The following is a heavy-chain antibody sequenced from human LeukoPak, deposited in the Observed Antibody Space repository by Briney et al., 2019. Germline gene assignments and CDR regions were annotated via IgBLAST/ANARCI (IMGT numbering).Heavy chain of an antibody. CDR2: IYYSGST. CDR1: GGSISSSSYY. D-gene: IGHD4-17*01. CDR3: ASAFYGDYYFDY. Sequence: SETLSLTCTVSGGSISSSSYYWGWIRQPPGKGLEWIGSIYYSGSTYYNPSLKSRVTISVDTSKNQFSLKLSPVTAADTAVYYCASAFYGDYYFDYWGQGTLVTVSS. V-gene: IGHV4-39*01. J-gene: IGHJ4*02.